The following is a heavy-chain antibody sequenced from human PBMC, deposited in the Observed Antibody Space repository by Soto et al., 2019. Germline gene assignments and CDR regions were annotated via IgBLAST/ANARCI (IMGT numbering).Heavy chain of an antibody. Sequence: QVQLQESGPGLVKPSETLSLNCTVSDGSLSPYYWSWIRQPPGKGLEWIGYIYYAGTTTYNPSLKSRVSISVDTSKNEVSLKLTSVTAADTAVYYCARLGGYYQALDSWGQGTVVTVSS. CDR1: DGSLSPYY. CDR3: ARLGGYYQALDS. J-gene: IGHJ4*02. V-gene: IGHV4-59*08. CDR2: IYYAGTT. D-gene: IGHD3-22*01.